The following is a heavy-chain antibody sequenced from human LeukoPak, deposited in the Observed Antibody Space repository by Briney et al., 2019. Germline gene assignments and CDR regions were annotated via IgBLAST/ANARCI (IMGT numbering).Heavy chain of an antibody. J-gene: IGHJ6*03. Sequence: SETLSLTCTVSGGSISSYYWSWIRQPPGKGLEWIGYIYYSGSTNYNPSLKSRVTISVDTSKNQFSLKLSPVTAADTAVYYCAREYNGSGYGYPYYYMDVWGKGTTVTVSS. D-gene: IGHD5-18*01. CDR1: GGSISSYY. V-gene: IGHV4-59*01. CDR3: AREYNGSGYGYPYYYMDV. CDR2: IYYSGST.